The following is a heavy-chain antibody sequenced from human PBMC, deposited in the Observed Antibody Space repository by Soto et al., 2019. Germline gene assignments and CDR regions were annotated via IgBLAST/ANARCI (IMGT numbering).Heavy chain of an antibody. V-gene: IGHV4-31*03. CDR3: GREGGNRNSLRRYYYGMDV. J-gene: IGHJ6*02. D-gene: IGHD2-21*01. Sequence: PSETLSLTCTVSGGSISSGGYYWSWIRQHPGKGLEWIGYIYYSGSTYYNPSLKSRVTISVDTSKNQFSLKLSSVTAADTAVYYCGREGGNRNSLRRYYYGMDVWGQGTTVTVSS. CDR1: GGSISSGGYY. CDR2: IYYSGST.